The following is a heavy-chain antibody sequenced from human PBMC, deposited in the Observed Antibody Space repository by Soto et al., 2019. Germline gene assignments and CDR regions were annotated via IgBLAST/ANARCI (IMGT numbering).Heavy chain of an antibody. CDR1: GGAFSSYA. V-gene: IGHV1-69*13. CDR2: IIPIFGTA. CDR3: ARVFVVPAAQGHYYYYGMDV. J-gene: IGHJ6*02. D-gene: IGHD2-2*01. Sequence: SVKVSCKASGGAFSSYAISWVRQAPGQGLEWMGGIIPIFGTANYAQKFQGRVTITADESTSTAYMELSSLRSEDTAVYYCARVFVVPAAQGHYYYYGMDVWGQGTTVTVSS.